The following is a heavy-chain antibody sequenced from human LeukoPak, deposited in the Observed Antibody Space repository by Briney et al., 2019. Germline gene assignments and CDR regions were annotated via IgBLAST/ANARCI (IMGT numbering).Heavy chain of an antibody. V-gene: IGHV4-59*01. CDR3: ARGGYGSGSYYAY. CDR2: IHYSGSA. CDR1: GGSISSYY. J-gene: IGHJ4*02. D-gene: IGHD3-10*01. Sequence: SETLSLTCTVSGGSISSYYWSWIRQPPGKGLEWIGYIHYSGSANYSPSLKSRVTISVDTSKNQFSLKLNSVTAADTAVYYCARGGYGSGSYYAYWGQGTLVTVSS.